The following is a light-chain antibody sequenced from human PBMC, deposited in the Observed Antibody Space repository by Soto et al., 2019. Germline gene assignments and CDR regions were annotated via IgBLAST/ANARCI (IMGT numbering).Light chain of an antibody. CDR1: QVISTS. CDR3: QQLFDSPIT. Sequence: DIQLTHSPSFLSPSIGEIVTITCRASQVISTSLAWYQVKPGKAPKLLIYAASTLESGVPSRFSATVSGTEFSLTITSLQPEDFATYYCQQLFDSPITLGQGTRLEIK. J-gene: IGKJ5*01. V-gene: IGKV1-9*01. CDR2: AAS.